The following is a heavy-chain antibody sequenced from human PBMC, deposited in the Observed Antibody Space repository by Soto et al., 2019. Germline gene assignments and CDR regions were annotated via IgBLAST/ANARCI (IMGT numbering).Heavy chain of an antibody. CDR2: ISAYNGNT. CDR1: GYTFTSYG. J-gene: IGHJ6*02. D-gene: IGHD3-10*01. Sequence: ASVKVSCKASGYTFTSYGISWVRQAPGQGLEWMGWISAYNGNTNYAQKLQGRVTMTTDTSTSTAYMELRSLRSDDTAVYYCAMSGSGSTGGYSYYGMDVWGQGTTVTVSS. CDR3: AMSGSGSTGGYSYYGMDV. V-gene: IGHV1-18*04.